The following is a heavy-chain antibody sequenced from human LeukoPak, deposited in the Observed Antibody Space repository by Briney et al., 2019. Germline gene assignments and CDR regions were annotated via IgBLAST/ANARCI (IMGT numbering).Heavy chain of an antibody. D-gene: IGHD1-26*01. CDR3: ARDLGGATKNAFDI. J-gene: IGHJ3*02. Sequence: ASVKVSCKASGYTFTSYNIHWVRQAPGQGLEWMGWINPPSGGTNYAQKFQGRVTMTRDTSISTAYMELSSLTSDDTAVYFCARDLGGATKNAFDIWGQGTVVTVSS. V-gene: IGHV1-2*02. CDR1: GYTFTSYN. CDR2: INPPSGGT.